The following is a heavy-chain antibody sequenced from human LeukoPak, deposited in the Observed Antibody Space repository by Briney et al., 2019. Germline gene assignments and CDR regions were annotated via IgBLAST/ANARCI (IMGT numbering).Heavy chain of an antibody. CDR1: GFTFRSYA. CDR3: AKEVVVAATSDYYYYYMDV. D-gene: IGHD2-15*01. CDR2: ISGSGGST. J-gene: IGHJ6*03. V-gene: IGHV3-23*01. Sequence: GGSLRLSCAASGFTFRSYAMSWVRQAPGKGLEWVSGISGSGGSTYYADSVKGRFTISRDNSKNTLYLQMNSLRAEDTAVYYCAKEVVVAATSDYYYYYMDVWGKGTTVTISS.